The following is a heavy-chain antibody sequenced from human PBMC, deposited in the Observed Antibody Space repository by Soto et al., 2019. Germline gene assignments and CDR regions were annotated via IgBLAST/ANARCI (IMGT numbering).Heavy chain of an antibody. V-gene: IGHV3-53*02. CDR3: ARDPDPRGLNAFDI. CDR1: GFTVSSNY. J-gene: IGHJ3*02. Sequence: EVQLVETGGGLIQPGGSLRLSCAASGFTVSSNYMSWVRQAPGKGLEWVSVIYSGGSTYYADSVKGRFTISRDNSKNTLYLQMYSLRAEDTAVYYCARDPDPRGLNAFDIWGQGTMVTVSS. D-gene: IGHD3-10*01. CDR2: IYSGGST.